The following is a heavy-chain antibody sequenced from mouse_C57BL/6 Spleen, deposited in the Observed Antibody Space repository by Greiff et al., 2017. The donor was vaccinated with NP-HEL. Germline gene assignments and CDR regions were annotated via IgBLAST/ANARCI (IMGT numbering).Heavy chain of an antibody. V-gene: IGHV1-81*01. CDR3: ARRWDEGDDY. CDR1: GYTFTSYG. CDR2: IYPRSGNT. D-gene: IGHD4-1*01. Sequence: QVQLKESGAELARPGASVKLSCKASGYTFTSYGISWVKQRTGQGLEWIGEIYPRSGNTYYNEKFKGKATLTADKSSSTAYMELRSLTSEDSAVYFCARRWDEGDDYWGQGTTLTVSS. J-gene: IGHJ2*01.